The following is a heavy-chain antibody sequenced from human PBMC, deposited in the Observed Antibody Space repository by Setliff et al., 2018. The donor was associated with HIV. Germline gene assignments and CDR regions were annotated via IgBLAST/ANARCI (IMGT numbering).Heavy chain of an antibody. CDR2: IIPILGIA. V-gene: IGHV1-69*10. CDR3: ARAVYYYYYMDV. J-gene: IGHJ6*03. CDR1: GGTFSSYA. Sequence: SVKVSCKASGGTFSSYAISWVRQAPGQGLEWMGGIIPILGIANYAQKFQGRVTITTDESASTAYMELSSLRSEDTAVYYCARAVYYYYYMDVWGKGTTVTVSS.